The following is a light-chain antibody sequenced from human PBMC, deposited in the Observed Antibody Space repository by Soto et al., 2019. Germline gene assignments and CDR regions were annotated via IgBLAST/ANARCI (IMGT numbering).Light chain of an antibody. CDR1: SSDVGGYNY. CDR3: SSYAGSNNLV. J-gene: IGLJ2*01. Sequence: QSALTQPPSASGSPGQSVTISCTGTSSDVGGYNYVSWYQRHPGKAPKLMIYEVSKRPSGVPDCFSGSKSGNTASLTVSGLQAEDEADYYCSSYAGSNNLVFGGGTKLTVL. V-gene: IGLV2-8*01. CDR2: EVS.